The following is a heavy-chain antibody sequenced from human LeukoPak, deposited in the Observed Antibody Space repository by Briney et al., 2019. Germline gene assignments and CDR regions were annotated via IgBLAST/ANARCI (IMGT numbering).Heavy chain of an antibody. CDR1: GYTFTSYY. J-gene: IGHJ4*02. CDR2: MNPNSGNT. V-gene: IGHV1-8*01. D-gene: IGHD3-16*02. CDR3: ARGNYDYIWGSYRYTGLRY. Sequence: APVKDSWKASGYTFTSYYINWVRQATGQGLEWMGWMNPNSGNTGYAQKFQGRVTMTRNTSISTAYMELSSLRSEDTAVYYCARGNYDYIWGSYRYTGLRYWGQGTLVTVSS.